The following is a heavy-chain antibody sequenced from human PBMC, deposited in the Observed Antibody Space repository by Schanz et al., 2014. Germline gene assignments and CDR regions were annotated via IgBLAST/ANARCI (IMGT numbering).Heavy chain of an antibody. V-gene: IGHV1-2*06. D-gene: IGHD3-3*01. J-gene: IGHJ5*02. Sequence: QVQLVQSGAAVKKPGSSVKVSCEASGGPFGRSTLSWLRQAPGQGLEWMGRISPSSGGTNYAQNFQGRVTMTKDTSINTVYMELSTLTSDDTAVYYCARESISRTRLFDPWGQGTLVTVSS. CDR1: GGPFGRST. CDR3: ARESISRTRLFDP. CDR2: ISPSSGGT.